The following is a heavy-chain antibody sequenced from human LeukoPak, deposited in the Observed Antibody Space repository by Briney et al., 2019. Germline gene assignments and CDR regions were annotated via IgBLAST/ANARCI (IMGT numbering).Heavy chain of an antibody. CDR3: ASSLVAGYYYYNYYYMDV. V-gene: IGHV3-21*01. J-gene: IGHJ6*03. D-gene: IGHD5-18*01. Sequence: GGSLRLSCAASGFTFSSYTMNWVRQAPGKGLEWVSSISSSSSYIYYADSVEGRFTISRDNAKNSLYLQMNSLRAEDTAVYYCASSLVAGYYYYNYYYMDVWGKGTTVTVSS. CDR1: GFTFSSYT. CDR2: ISSSSSYI.